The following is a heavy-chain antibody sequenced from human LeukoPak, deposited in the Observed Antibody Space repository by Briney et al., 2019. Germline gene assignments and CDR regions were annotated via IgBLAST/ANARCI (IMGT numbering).Heavy chain of an antibody. D-gene: IGHD1-26*01. CDR1: GGSISSSNW. J-gene: IGHJ4*02. Sequence: PSETLSLTCAVSGGSISSSNWWSWVLQPPGKGLEWIGEIYHSGSTNYNPSLKSRVTISVDKSKNQFSLKLSSVTAADTAVYYCARASGGSYSNFDYWGQGTLVTVSS. V-gene: IGHV4-4*02. CDR2: IYHSGST. CDR3: ARASGGSYSNFDY.